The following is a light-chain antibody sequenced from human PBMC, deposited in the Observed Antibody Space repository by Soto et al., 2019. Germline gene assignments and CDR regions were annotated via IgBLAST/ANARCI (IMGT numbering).Light chain of an antibody. CDR1: SSDVGSYNL. V-gene: IGLV2-23*01. J-gene: IGLJ1*01. CDR3: CSYAGSSVYV. Sequence: QSALTQPASVSGSPGQSITISCTGTSSDVGSYNLVSWYQQHPGKAPKLMIYEGSKRPSGVSNRFSASKFGNTASLTISGLQAEDEADYYCCSYAGSSVYVFGTGTKLTLL. CDR2: EGS.